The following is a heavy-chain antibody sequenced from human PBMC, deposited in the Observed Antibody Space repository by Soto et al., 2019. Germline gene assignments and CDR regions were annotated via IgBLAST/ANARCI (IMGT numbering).Heavy chain of an antibody. D-gene: IGHD3-16*01. CDR2: INPNSGGT. Sequence: ASVKVSCKASGYTFTRYYMHWVRQAPGQGLEWMGWINPNSGGTNYAQKFQGWVTMTRDTSISTAYMELSRLRSDDTAVYYCARVGFYVSYGMDVWGQGTTVTVSS. V-gene: IGHV1-2*04. J-gene: IGHJ6*02. CDR1: GYTFTRYY. CDR3: ARVGFYVSYGMDV.